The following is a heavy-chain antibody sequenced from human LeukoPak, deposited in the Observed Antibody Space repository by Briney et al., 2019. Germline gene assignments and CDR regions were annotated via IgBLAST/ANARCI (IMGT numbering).Heavy chain of an antibody. J-gene: IGHJ4*02. Sequence: AGGSLRLSCAASGFTFSSYAMSWVRQAPGKGLEWVSAISGSGGSTYYADSVKGRFTISRDNAKNPLYLQMNSLRAEDTAVYYCARDCGGDCYLDYWGQGTLVTVSS. CDR2: ISGSGGST. CDR3: ARDCGGDCYLDY. D-gene: IGHD2-21*02. CDR1: GFTFSSYA. V-gene: IGHV3-23*01.